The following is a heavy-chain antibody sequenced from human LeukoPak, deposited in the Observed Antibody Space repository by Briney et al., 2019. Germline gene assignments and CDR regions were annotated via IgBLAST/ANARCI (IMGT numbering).Heavy chain of an antibody. J-gene: IGHJ6*02. Sequence: SETLSLTCTVSGGSIGSHYWSWIRQPPGSGLEWIGYVYYSGTTNYNPSLKSRVTMSVDTSKNQFSLKLSSVTAADTAVYYCARDSGSGSYYKGGYYYGMDVWGQGTTVTVSS. CDR3: ARDSGSGSYYKGGYYYGMDV. CDR1: GGSIGSHY. CDR2: VYYSGTT. D-gene: IGHD3-10*01. V-gene: IGHV4-59*11.